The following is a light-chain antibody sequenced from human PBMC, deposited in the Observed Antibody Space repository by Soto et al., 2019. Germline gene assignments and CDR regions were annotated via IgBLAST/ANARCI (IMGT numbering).Light chain of an antibody. CDR1: KNDIGVYDF. CDR3: AAWDDSLNVVV. CDR2: EVV. V-gene: IGLV2-8*01. J-gene: IGLJ2*01. Sequence: QSALTQPPSASGSPGQSVTISCTGTKNDIGVYDFVSWYQHHPGKAPRLIIYEVVQRPSGVPDRFSGSKSGNTASLTVSGLQAADEADYYCAAWDDSLNVVVFGGGTKLTVL.